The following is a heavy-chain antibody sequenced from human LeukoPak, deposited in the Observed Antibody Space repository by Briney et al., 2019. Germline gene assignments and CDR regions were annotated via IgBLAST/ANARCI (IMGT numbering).Heavy chain of an antibody. Sequence: ASVKVSCKASGYTFTGYYMHWVRQAPGQGLEWMGWVDPKSGGTKCAQKFQARVTMTRDTSISTAYMELSRLTSDDTAVYYCASEEVGPRQHLTYFDYWGQGTLVTVSS. V-gene: IGHV1-2*02. J-gene: IGHJ4*02. CDR1: GYTFTGYY. CDR2: VDPKSGGT. CDR3: ASEEVGPRQHLTYFDY. D-gene: IGHD6-13*01.